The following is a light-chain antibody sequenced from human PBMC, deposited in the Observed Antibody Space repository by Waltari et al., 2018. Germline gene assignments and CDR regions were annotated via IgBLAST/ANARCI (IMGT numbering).Light chain of an antibody. CDR2: RDN. J-gene: IGLJ2*01. V-gene: IGLV1-40*01. Sequence: QSVLTQPPSVSRAPGQRVPIPCTGSNSTVGAGYYVHRYQQLPGTAPILLIYRDNSRPSGVPDRFSGAKSGTSASLAIPGLQAEDEADYYCQSYDNSFGIFGGGTKLTVL. CDR1: NSTVGAGYY. CDR3: QSYDNSFGI.